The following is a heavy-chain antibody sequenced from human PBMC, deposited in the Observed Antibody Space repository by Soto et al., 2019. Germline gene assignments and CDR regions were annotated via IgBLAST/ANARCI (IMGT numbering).Heavy chain of an antibody. Sequence: GASVKVSCKASGYTFTSYAMNWVRQAPGQGLEWMGWINTNTGNPTYAQGFTGRFVFSLDTSVSTAYLQICSLKAEDTAVYYCARDHGTIAAAGTRDWFDPWGQGTLVTVSS. V-gene: IGHV7-4-1*01. CDR1: GYTFTSYA. CDR3: ARDHGTIAAAGTRDWFDP. D-gene: IGHD6-13*01. J-gene: IGHJ5*02. CDR2: INTNTGNP.